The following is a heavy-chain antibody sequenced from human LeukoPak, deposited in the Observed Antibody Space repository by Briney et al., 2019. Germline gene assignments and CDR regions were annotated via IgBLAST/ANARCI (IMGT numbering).Heavy chain of an antibody. J-gene: IGHJ4*02. CDR3: ATSRDSSGVD. V-gene: IGHV3-7*01. D-gene: IGHD3-22*01. CDR1: GFTSTSFW. Sequence: PGGSLRLSCAASGFTSTSFWMSSVRQAPGKGLERVANINQDGSVKSYVDSEKGRFTISRDNARSSLYLQMNSLRAEDTAVYYCATSRDSSGVDWGQGNLVTVPS. CDR2: INQDGSVK.